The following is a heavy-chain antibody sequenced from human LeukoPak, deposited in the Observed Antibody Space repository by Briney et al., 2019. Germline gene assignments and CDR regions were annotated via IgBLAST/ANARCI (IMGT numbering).Heavy chain of an antibody. J-gene: IGHJ3*02. D-gene: IGHD2-21*01. CDR2: IHSSGDT. V-gene: IGHV4-59*01. Sequence: SETLSVIFSVSGGSISRSYWRWIRQSPRKGLEWIGYIHSSGDTMSNPSLESRVTMSVDTSKKEFSLRLISVTAADTAVYYCARFRPSGVIPVSFDIWGQG. CDR3: ARFRPSGVIPVSFDI. CDR1: GGSISRSY.